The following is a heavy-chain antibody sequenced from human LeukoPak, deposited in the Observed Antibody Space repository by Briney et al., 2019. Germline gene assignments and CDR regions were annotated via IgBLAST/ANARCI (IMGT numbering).Heavy chain of an antibody. CDR1: GFMFDDYG. V-gene: IGHV3-20*04. Sequence: RSGGSLRLSCAASGFMFDDYGMSWVRHAPGKGLEWVSGINWSGGRTGYGDSLKGRFTISRDNAKNTLYLQMNSLRAEDTALYYCARDLTRTDNWGQGTLVTVSS. CDR3: ARDLTRTDN. J-gene: IGHJ4*02. D-gene: IGHD1/OR15-1a*01. CDR2: INWSGGRT.